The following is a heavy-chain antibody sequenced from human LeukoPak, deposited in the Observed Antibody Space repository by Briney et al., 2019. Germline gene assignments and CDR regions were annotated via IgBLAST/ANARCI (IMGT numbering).Heavy chain of an antibody. CDR1: GGSVSSGTYY. CDR3: ARNVSRGFDP. Sequence: PSETLSLTCTVSGGSVSSGTYYWTWIRPPPGKGLEWIGYISYSGATKYSPSLKSRVTISVDTSKNQFSLKLTSVTAADTAVYYCARNVSRGFDPWGQGTLVTVSS. D-gene: IGHD3-10*01. CDR2: ISYSGAT. J-gene: IGHJ5*02. V-gene: IGHV4-61*01.